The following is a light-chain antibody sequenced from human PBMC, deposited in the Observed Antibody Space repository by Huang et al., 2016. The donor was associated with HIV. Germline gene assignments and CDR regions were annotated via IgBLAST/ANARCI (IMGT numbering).Light chain of an antibody. Sequence: EIVLTQSPATLSLSPGERATLSCRASQSVNTYLAWYRQKPGQAPRLLIYDASKSATGIPARFSGSGSGTDFTLTISRVEPEDFAVYYCQQRSSWPFTFGPGTKADVK. V-gene: IGKV3-11*01. J-gene: IGKJ3*01. CDR2: DAS. CDR3: QQRSSWPFT. CDR1: QSVNTY.